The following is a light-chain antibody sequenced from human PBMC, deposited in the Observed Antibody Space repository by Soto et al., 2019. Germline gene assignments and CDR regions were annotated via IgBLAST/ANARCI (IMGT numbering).Light chain of an antibody. J-gene: IGKJ2*01. CDR2: AAS. V-gene: IGKV1-6*01. CDR1: QGIRND. Sequence: AIQMTQSPSSLSASVGDRATITCRASQGIRNDLGWYQQKPGKAPKRLIYAASSLETGVPSRCSGSGSGTDFTLTISSLQPADFATYYCRQDYIYTPTFGQGTKLEIK. CDR3: RQDYIYTPT.